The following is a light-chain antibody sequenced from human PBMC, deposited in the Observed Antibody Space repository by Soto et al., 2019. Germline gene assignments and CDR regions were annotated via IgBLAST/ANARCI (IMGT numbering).Light chain of an antibody. CDR2: EVA. Sequence: QSVLTQPPSASGSPGQSVTISCTGTSSDLGASDSVSWYQQHPGKAPKLMIYEVAKRPSGVPDRFSGSKSGNTASLTVSGLQADDEADYYCSSYAGGTKVVFGTGTKLTVL. CDR1: SSDLGASDS. J-gene: IGLJ1*01. V-gene: IGLV2-8*01. CDR3: SSYAGGTKVV.